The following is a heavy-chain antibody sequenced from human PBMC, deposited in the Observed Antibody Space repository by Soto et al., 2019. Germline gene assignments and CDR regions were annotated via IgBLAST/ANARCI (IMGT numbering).Heavy chain of an antibody. D-gene: IGHD3-22*01. J-gene: IGHJ4*02. Sequence: GGSLRLSCSASGFTFGSYGMHWVRQAPGKGLEWVAVTSYDGRDKYYADSVKGRFTISRDNSKNTLYLQMNSLRAEDTAVYYCAKGAGHSDSSGYYYKYWGQGTLVTVSS. V-gene: IGHV3-30*18. CDR2: TSYDGRDK. CDR3: AKGAGHSDSSGYYYKY. CDR1: GFTFGSYG.